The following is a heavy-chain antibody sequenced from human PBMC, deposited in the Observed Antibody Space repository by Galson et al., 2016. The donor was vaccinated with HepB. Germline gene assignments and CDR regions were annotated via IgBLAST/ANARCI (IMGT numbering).Heavy chain of an antibody. D-gene: IGHD2-2*01. CDR2: VYYTGSP. V-gene: IGHV4-39*01. CDR1: AGSISDSSFY. Sequence: LSLTCTVSAGSISDSSFYWGWVRQPPGKGLEWIGSVYYTGSPYYNPSLKSRASISVDSSRNQFSLRLSFVTAADTSIYYCARHHMHSLFDYWGRGTLVTVSS. CDR3: ARHHMHSLFDY. J-gene: IGHJ4*02.